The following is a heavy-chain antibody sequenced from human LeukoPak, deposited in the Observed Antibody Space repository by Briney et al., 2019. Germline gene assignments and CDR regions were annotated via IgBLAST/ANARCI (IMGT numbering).Heavy chain of an antibody. CDR1: GFTFSSYA. CDR2: ISGSGSST. V-gene: IGHV3-23*01. CDR3: AKADGSYKTLIDY. D-gene: IGHD3-10*01. J-gene: IGHJ4*02. Sequence: GGSLRLSCAASGFTFSSYAMSWVRQAPGKGLEWVSGISGSGSSTYYADSVKGRFTISRDSSKNTVYLQMNSLRAEDTAIYYCAKADGSYKTLIDYWGQGTLVTVSS.